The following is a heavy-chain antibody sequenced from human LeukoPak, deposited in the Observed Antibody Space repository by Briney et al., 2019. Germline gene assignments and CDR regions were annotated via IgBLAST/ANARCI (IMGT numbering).Heavy chain of an antibody. J-gene: IGHJ4*02. CDR1: GFTFSSYG. CDR3: ARNEGHLDY. CDR2: IWYDGSNK. V-gene: IGHV3-33*01. Sequence: GGSLRLSCTVSGFTFSSYGMHWVRQAPGKGLEWVAIIWYDGSNKNYADSVKGRFTISRDNSKNTLYLQMNSLRVEDTAVYYCARNEGHLDYWGQGTLVTVSS.